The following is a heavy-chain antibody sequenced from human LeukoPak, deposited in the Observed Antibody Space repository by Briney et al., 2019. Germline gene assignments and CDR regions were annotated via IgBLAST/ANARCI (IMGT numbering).Heavy chain of an antibody. CDR3: AGEHYDFWSGPVWFDP. CDR1: GYTFTSYG. Sequence: GASVKVSCKASGYTFTSYGISWVRQAPGQGLEWMGWISAYNGNTNYVQKLQGRVTMATDTSTSTAYMELRSLRSDDTAVYYCAGEHYDFWSGPVWFDPWGQGTLVTVSS. D-gene: IGHD3-3*01. V-gene: IGHV1-18*01. J-gene: IGHJ5*02. CDR2: ISAYNGNT.